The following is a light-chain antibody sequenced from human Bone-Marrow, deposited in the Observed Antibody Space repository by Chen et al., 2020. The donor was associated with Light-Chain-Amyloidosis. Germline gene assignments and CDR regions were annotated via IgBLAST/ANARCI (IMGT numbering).Light chain of an antibody. J-gene: IGKJ5*01. CDR3: QQYYSTPIT. CDR2: WAS. CDR1: QSVLYSSNNNNY. V-gene: IGKV4-1*01. Sequence: DIVMTQPPDSLAVSLGERATINCKSSQSVLYSSNNNNYLAWYPHKPGQPPKLLIYWASTRQFGVPDRFSGSGSGTDFTLTISSLQAEDVAVYYCQQYYSTPITFGQGTRLEIK.